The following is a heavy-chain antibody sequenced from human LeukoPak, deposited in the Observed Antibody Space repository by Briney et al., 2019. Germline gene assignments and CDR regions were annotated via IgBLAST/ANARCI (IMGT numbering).Heavy chain of an antibody. Sequence: SQTLSLTCAISGDSVSSNSAAWNWIRQSPSRGLEWLGRTYYRSKWNNEYGVSVKSRITINPDTSKNQFSLQLNSVTPEDTAVYYCARGTMIVVVKEDYWGQGTLVTVSS. J-gene: IGHJ4*02. V-gene: IGHV6-1*01. CDR3: ARGTMIVVVKEDY. D-gene: IGHD3-22*01. CDR2: TYYRSKWNN. CDR1: GDSVSSNSAA.